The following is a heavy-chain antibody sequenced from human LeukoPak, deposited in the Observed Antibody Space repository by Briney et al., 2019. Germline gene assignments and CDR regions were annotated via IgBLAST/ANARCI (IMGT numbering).Heavy chain of an antibody. CDR1: GFTFSSYA. V-gene: IGHV3-15*01. D-gene: IGHD6-13*01. J-gene: IGHJ3*02. CDR2: IKSKTDGGTT. CDR3: TTGQQQLGRGAFDI. Sequence: GGSLRLSCAASGFTFSSYAMSWVRQAPGKGLEWVGRIKSKTDGGTTDYAAPVKGRFTISRDDSKNTLYLQMNSLKTEDTAVYYCTTGQQQLGRGAFDIWGQGTMVTVSS.